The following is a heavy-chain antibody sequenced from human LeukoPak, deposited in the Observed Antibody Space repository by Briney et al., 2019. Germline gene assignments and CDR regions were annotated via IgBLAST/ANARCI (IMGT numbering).Heavy chain of an antibody. CDR3: ARDPYSGTYGNTYYYYMDV. J-gene: IGHJ6*03. V-gene: IGHV3-21*01. Sequence: PGGSLGLSCAASGFTFSTYAMSWVRQTPGKGLEWISSITTSSTYTFYADSVKGRFTISRDNARNSLYLQMNSLRVEDTAVYYCARDPYSGTYGNTYYYYMDVWGKGTTVTISS. CDR1: GFTFSTYA. CDR2: ITTSSTYT. D-gene: IGHD1-26*01.